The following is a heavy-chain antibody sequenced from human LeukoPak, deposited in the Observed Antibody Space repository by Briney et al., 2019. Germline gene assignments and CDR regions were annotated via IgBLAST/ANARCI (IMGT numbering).Heavy chain of an antibody. CDR2: ASYDGSNK. CDR1: GFTFSSYG. Sequence: PGGSLRLSCAASGFTFSSYGMHWVRQAPGKGLEWVAVASYDGSNKYYADSVKGRYTISRDNSKNTLYLQMNSLRAEDTAVYYCAKGYYDSSGNYYYFDYWGQGTLVTVSS. V-gene: IGHV3-30*18. CDR3: AKGYYDSSGNYYYFDY. D-gene: IGHD3-22*01. J-gene: IGHJ4*02.